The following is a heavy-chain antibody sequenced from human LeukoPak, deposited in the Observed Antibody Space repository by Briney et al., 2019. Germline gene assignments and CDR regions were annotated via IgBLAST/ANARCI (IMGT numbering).Heavy chain of an antibody. Sequence: ASVKVSCKASGYTFTSYGISWVRQAPGQGLECIGWISAYNGNTNYAQKLQGRVTMTTDTSTSTAYMELRSLRSDDTAVYYCARDQGIVGARDAFDIWGQGTMVTVSS. CDR2: ISAYNGNT. D-gene: IGHD1-26*01. V-gene: IGHV1-18*01. CDR3: ARDQGIVGARDAFDI. CDR1: GYTFTSYG. J-gene: IGHJ3*02.